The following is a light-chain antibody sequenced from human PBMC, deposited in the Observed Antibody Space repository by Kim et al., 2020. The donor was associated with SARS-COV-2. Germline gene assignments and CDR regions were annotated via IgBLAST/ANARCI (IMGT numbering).Light chain of an antibody. J-gene: IGKJ1*01. Sequence: EIVLTQSPGTLSLSPGERATLSCRASQSVSSSYLAWYQHKPGQAPRLLIYGASTRATGIPDRFSGSGSGTDFTLTISRLEPEDFAVYYCQQYGSSPRTFGRGTKVDIK. V-gene: IGKV3-20*01. CDR2: GAS. CDR3: QQYGSSPRT. CDR1: QSVSSSY.